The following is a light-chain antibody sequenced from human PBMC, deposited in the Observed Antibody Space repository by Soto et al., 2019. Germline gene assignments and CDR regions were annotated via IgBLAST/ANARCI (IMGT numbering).Light chain of an antibody. CDR1: SSDVGGYNY. V-gene: IGLV2-14*03. CDR3: SSFTSRTTII. J-gene: IGLJ2*01. CDR2: GVS. Sequence: QSALTQPASVSGSPGQSITISCTGTSSDVGGYNYVSWYQQHPGEAPKLMIYGVSNRPSGVSSRFSGSKSGNTASLTISGLQTEDEADYYCSSFTSRTTIIFGGGTKLTAL.